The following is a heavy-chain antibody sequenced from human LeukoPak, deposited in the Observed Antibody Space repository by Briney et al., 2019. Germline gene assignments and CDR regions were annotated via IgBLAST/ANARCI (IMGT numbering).Heavy chain of an antibody. D-gene: IGHD4-23*01. J-gene: IGHJ4*02. CDR2: IYNSGNT. V-gene: IGHV4-59*01. Sequence: PSETLSLTCTVSGASISGYYWSWIRQPPGKGLEWIGYIYNSGNTNYNPSVKSRVSMSVDTSRNQFSLKVSSVTAADTAVYYCARDRWLDFWGQGTLVTVSS. CDR1: GASISGYY. CDR3: ARDRWLDF.